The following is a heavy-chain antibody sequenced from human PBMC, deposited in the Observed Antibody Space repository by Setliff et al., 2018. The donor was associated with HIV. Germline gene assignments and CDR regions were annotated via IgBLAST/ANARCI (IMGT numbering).Heavy chain of an antibody. D-gene: IGHD2-21*02. V-gene: IGHV4-38-2*02. J-gene: IGHJ6*02. CDR3: ARPRLHNYYYYGMDV. Sequence: SETLSLTCTVSGYSIGSSYYWGWIRQPPGKGLEWIGSVYHSGNTYYNPSLKSRVTISVDTSTNQFSLKLSSVTAADTAVYYCARPRLHNYYYYGMDVWGQGTTVTVSS. CDR1: GYSIGSSYY. CDR2: VYHSGNT.